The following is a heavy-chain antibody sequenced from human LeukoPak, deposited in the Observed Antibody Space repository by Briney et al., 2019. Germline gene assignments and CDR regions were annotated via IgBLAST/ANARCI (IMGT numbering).Heavy chain of an antibody. CDR3: ARVSIAAAANWFDP. D-gene: IGHD6-13*01. V-gene: IGHV1-8*03. CDR1: GYTFTSYD. J-gene: IGHJ5*02. CDR2: MNPNSGNT. Sequence: ASVKVSCKASGYTFTSYDINWVRQATGQGLEWMGWMNPNSGNTGYAQKFQGRVTITRNTSISTAYMELSSLRSEDTAVYYCARVSIAAAANWFDPWGQGTLVTVSS.